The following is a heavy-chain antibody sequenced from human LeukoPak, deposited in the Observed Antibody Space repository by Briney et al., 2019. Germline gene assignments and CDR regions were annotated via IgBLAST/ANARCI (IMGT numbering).Heavy chain of an antibody. CDR1: GFTFSSYG. Sequence: GGSLRLSCAASGFTFSSYGMHWVRQAPGKGLEWVAFIRYDGSNKYCADSVKGRFTISRDNSKNTLYLQMNSLRAEDTAVYYCAKGLRYFDWLPMDVWGQGTTVTVSS. CDR3: AKGLRYFDWLPMDV. V-gene: IGHV3-30*02. D-gene: IGHD3-9*01. J-gene: IGHJ6*02. CDR2: IRYDGSNK.